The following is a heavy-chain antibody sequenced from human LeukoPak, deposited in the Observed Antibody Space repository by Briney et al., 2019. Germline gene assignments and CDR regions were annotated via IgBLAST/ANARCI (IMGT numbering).Heavy chain of an antibody. CDR3: AKRQVVGDGGFDY. CDR1: GLTFSSYA. Sequence: PGGSLRLSCAASGLTFSSYAMSWARQAPGKGLEWVSAISGSGGGTYYADSVKGRFTISRDNSKNTLYLQVNSLRAEDTAVYYCAKRQVVGDGGFDYWGQGTLVTVSS. CDR2: ISGSGGGT. V-gene: IGHV3-23*01. J-gene: IGHJ4*02. D-gene: IGHD6-19*01.